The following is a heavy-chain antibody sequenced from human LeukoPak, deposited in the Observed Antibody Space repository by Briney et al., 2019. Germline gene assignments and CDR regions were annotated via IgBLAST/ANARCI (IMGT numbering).Heavy chain of an antibody. D-gene: IGHD3-10*01. J-gene: IGHJ4*02. CDR3: VRVPAWGTGSYYDY. V-gene: IGHV3-74*01. CDR1: GFTFSSCW. CDR2: INSDGSST. Sequence: GGSLRLSGAASGFTFSSCWMQWIRQAPGKGLVWVSRINSDGSSTSYADSVKGRFTTSRDNAKNTLYLQMNSLRAEDTAVYYCVRVPAWGTGSYYDYWGQGTLVTVSS.